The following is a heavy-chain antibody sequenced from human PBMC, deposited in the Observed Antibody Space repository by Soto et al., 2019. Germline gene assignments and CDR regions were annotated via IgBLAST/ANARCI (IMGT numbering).Heavy chain of an antibody. D-gene: IGHD3-10*01. CDR3: AREVKGVTSFAY. CDR1: GFTALSYA. V-gene: IGHV1-3*01. Sequence: QVRLIQSGPEMMQPGASVRVSCTASGFTALSYAFHWVRQAPGQGPEWLGWLNGGVDGTSYSQRLQGRVTISPDTSTNTVYLEVKSLTSDDTAVYYCAREVKGVTSFAYWGQGTLVTVSS. CDR2: LNGGVDGT. J-gene: IGHJ4*02.